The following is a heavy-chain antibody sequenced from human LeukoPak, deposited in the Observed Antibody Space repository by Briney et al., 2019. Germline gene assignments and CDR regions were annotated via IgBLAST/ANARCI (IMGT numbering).Heavy chain of an antibody. CDR3: ASKADHHAFDI. D-gene: IGHD1-14*01. J-gene: IGHJ3*02. CDR1: GYSISSGYY. CDR2: FYQSGST. V-gene: IGHV4-38-2*02. Sequence: SETLSLTCTVSGYSISSGYYWGWIRQSPETGLEWIGSFYQSGSTYYNPSLKSRVTISVDTSKNHFSLKLSSVTAADTAVYYCASKADHHAFDIWGQGTMVTVSS.